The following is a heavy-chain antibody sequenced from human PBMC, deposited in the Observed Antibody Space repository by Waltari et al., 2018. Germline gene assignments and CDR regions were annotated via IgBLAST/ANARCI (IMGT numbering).Heavy chain of an antibody. J-gene: IGHJ4*02. V-gene: IGHV4-4*02. Sequence: QLQLQESGPGLVKPSGTLSLTCAVSGVSMTNTDFWSWVRQPPGKGLEWRGQIHRSGRTNYNPSLASRVSMSIETSNSLFSLMVTSATAADTAVYYCARDRGRGLYLGSWGQGTLVTVSP. D-gene: IGHD2-15*01. CDR1: GVSMTNTDF. CDR2: IHRSGRT. CDR3: ARDRGRGLYLGS.